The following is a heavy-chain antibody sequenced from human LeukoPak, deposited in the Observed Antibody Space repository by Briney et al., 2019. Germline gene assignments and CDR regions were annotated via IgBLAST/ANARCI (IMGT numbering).Heavy chain of an antibody. CDR2: ISGSGGRT. V-gene: IGHV3-23*01. D-gene: IGHD5-18*01. Sequence: GGSLRLSCAASGFTFSSYAMHWVRQAPGKGLEWVSAISGSGGRTHYADSVKGRFTISRDNSKNTLYMQMNSLRAEDTAVYYCAKDDTYGYGAYYFDYWGQGTLVTVSS. CDR1: GFTFSSYA. CDR3: AKDDTYGYGAYYFDY. J-gene: IGHJ4*02.